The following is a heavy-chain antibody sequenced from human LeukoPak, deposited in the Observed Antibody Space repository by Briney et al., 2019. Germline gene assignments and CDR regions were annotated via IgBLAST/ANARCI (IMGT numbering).Heavy chain of an antibody. J-gene: IGHJ3*02. CDR1: GYTFTSYA. V-gene: IGHV1-2*02. CDR2: INPNSGGT. CDR3: ARAEYYYDSSGYYLGAFDI. Sequence: ASVKVSCKASGYTFTSYAMHWVRQAPGQRLEWMGWINPNSGGTNYAQKFQGRVTMTRDTSISTAYMELSRLRSDDTAVYYCARAEYYYDSSGYYLGAFDIWGQGTMVTVSS. D-gene: IGHD3-22*01.